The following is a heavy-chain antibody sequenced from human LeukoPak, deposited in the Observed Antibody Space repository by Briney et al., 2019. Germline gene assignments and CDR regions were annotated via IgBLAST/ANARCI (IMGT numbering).Heavy chain of an antibody. CDR1: GFTFSSYA. D-gene: IGHD5-18*01. V-gene: IGHV3-30-3*01. Sequence: SGRSLRLSCAASGFTFSSYAMHWVRQAPGKGLEWVAVISYDGSNKYYADSVKGRFTISRDNSKNTLYLQMNSLRAEDTAVYYCARDRVRIQLWPDAFDIWGQGTMVTVSS. J-gene: IGHJ3*02. CDR2: ISYDGSNK. CDR3: ARDRVRIQLWPDAFDI.